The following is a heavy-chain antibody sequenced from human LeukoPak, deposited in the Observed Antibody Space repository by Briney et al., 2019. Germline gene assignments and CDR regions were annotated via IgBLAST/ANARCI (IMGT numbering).Heavy chain of an antibody. CDR1: GGTFSGYT. CDR2: LIPSLSVT. J-gene: IGHJ4*02. D-gene: IGHD6-19*01. Sequence: ASVTVSCKASGGTFSGYTINWLRQAPGQGLEWMGRLIPSLSVTNYARKFQGRVSITAVISTSTAYLDLSSLKSEDTAVYYCARGMEQWLSSFDSWGQGTLVTVSS. CDR3: ARGMEQWLSSFDS. V-gene: IGHV1-69*02.